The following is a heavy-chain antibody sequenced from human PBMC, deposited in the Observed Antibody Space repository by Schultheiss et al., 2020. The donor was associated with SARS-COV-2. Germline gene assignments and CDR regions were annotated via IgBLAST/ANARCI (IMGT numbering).Heavy chain of an antibody. Sequence: GGSLRLSCAASGFTFSSYAMHWVRQAPGKGLEWVAVISYDGSNKYYADSVKGRFTISRDNAKNSLYLQMNSLRAEDTAVYYCALRVGNYWGQGTLVTVSS. V-gene: IGHV3-30*07. CDR2: ISYDGSNK. D-gene: IGHD1-26*01. CDR3: ALRVGNY. CDR1: GFTFSSYA. J-gene: IGHJ4*02.